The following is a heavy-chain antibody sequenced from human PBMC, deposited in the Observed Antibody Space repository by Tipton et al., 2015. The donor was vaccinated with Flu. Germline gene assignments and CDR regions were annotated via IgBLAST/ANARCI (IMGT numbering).Heavy chain of an antibody. CDR2: FYHSGST. Sequence: TLSLTCTVSGHSISNGYYWGWIRQSPGKGLEWIASFYHSGSTSFNPSLRSRVTVSVDTSKNQFSLKLNSVTAADTAVYYCTRDPSSTLTATRFDPWGQGTLVTVSS. J-gene: IGHJ5*02. D-gene: IGHD2-21*02. V-gene: IGHV4-38-2*02. CDR3: TRDPSSTLTATRFDP. CDR1: GHSISNGYY.